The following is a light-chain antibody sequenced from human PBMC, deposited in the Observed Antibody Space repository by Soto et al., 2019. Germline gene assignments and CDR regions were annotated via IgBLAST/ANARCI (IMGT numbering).Light chain of an antibody. J-gene: IGKJ4*01. V-gene: IGKV3-20*01. Sequence: EIVLTQYPGTLSLSPGERATLSCRASQSVDSRYFAWYQRKLGQAPRLLIYGSSNRTTGIPDRFSGSGSGTDFTLTISRLEPEDFAVYHCQQYENSVPLTFGGGTKVDIK. CDR2: GSS. CDR3: QQYENSVPLT. CDR1: QSVDSRY.